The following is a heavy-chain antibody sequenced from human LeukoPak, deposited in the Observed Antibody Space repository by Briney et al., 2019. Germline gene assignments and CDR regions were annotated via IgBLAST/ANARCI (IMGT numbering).Heavy chain of an antibody. Sequence: SVKVSCKASGFTFSSSAVQWVRQARGQRFAWIGWICVGSGITNYAERFQERVTITRDMSTSTAYMELSSLRSEDTAVYDCAADHDYSLSYDSYGPLDAWGQGTLVTVSS. CDR3: AADHDYSLSYDSYGPLDA. CDR2: ICVGSGIT. CDR1: GFTFSSSA. V-gene: IGHV1-58*01. D-gene: IGHD4-11*01. J-gene: IGHJ5*02.